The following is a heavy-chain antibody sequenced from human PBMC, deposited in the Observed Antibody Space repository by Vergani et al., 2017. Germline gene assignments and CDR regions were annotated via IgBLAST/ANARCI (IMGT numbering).Heavy chain of an antibody. CDR2: ISYDGSNK. CDR1: GFTFSSYA. D-gene: IGHD1-26*01. J-gene: IGHJ6*02. CDR3: ARERGKWELLAYSYDGMDV. Sequence: QVQRVESGGGVVQPGRSLRLSCAASGFTFSSYAMHWVRQAPGKGLEWVAVISYDGSNKYYADSVKGRFTISRDNSKNTLYLQMNSLRAEDTAVYYCARERGKWELLAYSYDGMDVWGQGTTVTVSS. V-gene: IGHV3-30-3*01.